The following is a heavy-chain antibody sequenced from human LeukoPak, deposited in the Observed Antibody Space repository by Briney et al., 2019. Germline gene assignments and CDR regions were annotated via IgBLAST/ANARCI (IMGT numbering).Heavy chain of an antibody. D-gene: IGHD6-13*01. J-gene: IGHJ4*02. CDR3: ARDMSSSSWYHGDY. Sequence: GASVKVSCKASGYTFTSYDINWVRQATGQGLEWMRWMNPNSGNTGYAQKFQGRVTMTRNTSISTAYMELSSLRSEDTAVYYCARDMSSSSWYHGDYWGQGTLVTVSS. V-gene: IGHV1-8*01. CDR1: GYTFTSYD. CDR2: MNPNSGNT.